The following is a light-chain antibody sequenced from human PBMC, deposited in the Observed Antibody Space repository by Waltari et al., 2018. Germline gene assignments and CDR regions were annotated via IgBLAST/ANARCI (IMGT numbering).Light chain of an antibody. V-gene: IGKV1-17*03. Sequence: DIQMTQSPSSLSASVGEEVPIICRASQTISSYLAWYQQKPGKVPKLLIYAASSLESGVPARFSGSGSGTEFTLTISSLQPEDFATYYCQQHNSHPLTFGGGTKVEIK. J-gene: IGKJ4*01. CDR2: AAS. CDR1: QTISSY. CDR3: QQHNSHPLT.